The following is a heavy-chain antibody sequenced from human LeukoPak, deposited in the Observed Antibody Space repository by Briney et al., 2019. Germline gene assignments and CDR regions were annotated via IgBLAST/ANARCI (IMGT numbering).Heavy chain of an antibody. V-gene: IGHV3-7*03. J-gene: IGHJ5*02. D-gene: IGHD6-19*01. Sequence: TGGSLRLSCAASGFTFSSYWMSWVRQAPGKGLGWVANMKQDGSEKYYVDSVEGRFTISRDNAKNSLSLQMNSLRAEDTAVYYCARAKWEYDYSSGWSWFDPWGQGTLVTVSS. CDR3: ARAKWEYDYSSGWSWFDP. CDR1: GFTFSSYW. CDR2: MKQDGSEK.